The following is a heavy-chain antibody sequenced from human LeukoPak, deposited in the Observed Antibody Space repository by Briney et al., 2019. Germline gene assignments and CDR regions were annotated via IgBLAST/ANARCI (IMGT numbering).Heavy chain of an antibody. CDR3: ARESTIFGVVIITVFDY. V-gene: IGHV1-2*02. D-gene: IGHD3-3*01. Sequence: ASVKVSCKASGYTFTGYYMHWVRQAPGQGLEWMRWINPNSGGTNYAQKFQGRVTMTRDTSISTAYMELSRLRSDDTAVYYCARESTIFGVVIITVFDYWGQGTLVTVSS. J-gene: IGHJ4*02. CDR1: GYTFTGYY. CDR2: INPNSGGT.